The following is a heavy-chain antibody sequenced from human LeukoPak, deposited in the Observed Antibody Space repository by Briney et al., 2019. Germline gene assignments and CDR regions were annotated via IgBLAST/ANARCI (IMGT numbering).Heavy chain of an antibody. V-gene: IGHV3-73*01. CDR1: GFTFSGSA. CDR2: IRSKANSYAT. J-gene: IGHJ4*02. D-gene: IGHD6-6*01. Sequence: GGSLRLSCAASGFTFSGSAMHWVRQASGKGLEWVGRIRSKANSYATAYAASVKGRFTISRDNSKNTLYLQMNSLRAEDTAVYYCAKDRVAARPIYYFDYWGQGTLVTVSS. CDR3: AKDRVAARPIYYFDY.